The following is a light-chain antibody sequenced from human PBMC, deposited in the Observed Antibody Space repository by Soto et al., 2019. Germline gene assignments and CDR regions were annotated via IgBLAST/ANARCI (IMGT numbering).Light chain of an antibody. Sequence: SYVLTQPPSVSVALGQTARVTCGGDNIGRKTVHWYQQMPGQAPVMVVYNDDVRPSGIPDRFPGSNSGNTATLTINRVAAGDEADYFCQVWHYDTDHWVFGGGTKLTVL. CDR2: NDD. CDR3: QVWHYDTDHWV. J-gene: IGLJ3*02. CDR1: NIGRKT. V-gene: IGLV3-21*02.